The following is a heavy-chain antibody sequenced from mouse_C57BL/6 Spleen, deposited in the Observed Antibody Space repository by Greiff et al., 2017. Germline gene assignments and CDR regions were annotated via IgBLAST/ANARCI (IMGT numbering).Heavy chain of an antibody. Sequence: EVQLQQSGPELVKPGASVKISCKASGFTFTDYSMTWVKQSHGKSLEWIGDINTNNGGTSYNQKLKGKATLTVDKSSSSAYIERRSLTSEDSAVYYCTGRGSSSPWYFDVWGTGTTVTVSS. J-gene: IGHJ1*03. D-gene: IGHD1-1*01. V-gene: IGHV1-26*01. CDR3: TGRGSSSPWYFDV. CDR2: INTNNGGT. CDR1: GFTFTDYS.